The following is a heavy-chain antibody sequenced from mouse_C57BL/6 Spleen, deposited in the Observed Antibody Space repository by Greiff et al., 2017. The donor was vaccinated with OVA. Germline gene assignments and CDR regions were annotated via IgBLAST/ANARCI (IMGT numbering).Heavy chain of an antibody. CDR3: ARSDWDAWFAY. CDR1: GYTFTDYY. CDR2: INPNNGGT. Sequence: EVQLQQSGPELVKPGASVKISCKASGYTFTDYYMNWVKPSHGKSLEWIGDINPNNGGTSYNQKFKGKATLTVDKSSSTAYMELRSLTSEDSAVYYCARSDWDAWFAYWGQGTLVTVSA. J-gene: IGHJ3*01. V-gene: IGHV1-26*01. D-gene: IGHD4-1*01.